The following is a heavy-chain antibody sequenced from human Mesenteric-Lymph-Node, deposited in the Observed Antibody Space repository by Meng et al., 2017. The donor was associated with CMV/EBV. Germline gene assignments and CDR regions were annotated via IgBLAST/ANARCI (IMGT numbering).Heavy chain of an antibody. Sequence: GGSLRLSCAASGFTLSTYWMTWVRQAPGKGLESVANIKQDGSDKYYLDSVKGRFTISRDNSKNTLHLQMNSLRAEDTAVYYCAKHSGYDPYYFDYWGQGTLVTVSS. CDR3: AKHSGYDPYYFDY. CDR1: GFTLSTYW. V-gene: IGHV3-7*03. J-gene: IGHJ4*02. D-gene: IGHD5-12*01. CDR2: IKQDGSDK.